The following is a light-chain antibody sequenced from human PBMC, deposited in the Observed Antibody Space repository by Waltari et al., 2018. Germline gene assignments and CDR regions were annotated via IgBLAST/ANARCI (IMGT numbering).Light chain of an antibody. Sequence: IQMTQSPSTLSASVGDRVTITCRASQTISTWLAWYQHKPGQAPKLLIFDASTIQSGVPSRFSGSGSGTEFSLTISTLQPDDFATYYCQQCLTYPQAFGQGTRLEIK. J-gene: IGKJ5*01. CDR3: QQCLTYPQA. V-gene: IGKV1-5*01. CDR2: DAS. CDR1: QTISTW.